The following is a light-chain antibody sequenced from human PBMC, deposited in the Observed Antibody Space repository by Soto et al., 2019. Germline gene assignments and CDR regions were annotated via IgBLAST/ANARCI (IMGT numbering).Light chain of an antibody. CDR3: QQYGSSIT. CDR1: QSVSSSY. J-gene: IGKJ5*01. CDR2: GAS. V-gene: IGKV3-20*01. Sequence: IVLAQSPGTLSLSPGERATLSCRASQSVSSSYLAWYQQKPGQAPRLLIYGASSSATGIPDRFSGSGSGTDFTLTSSRLEPEDCAVYYCQQYGSSITFGQGTRLEI.